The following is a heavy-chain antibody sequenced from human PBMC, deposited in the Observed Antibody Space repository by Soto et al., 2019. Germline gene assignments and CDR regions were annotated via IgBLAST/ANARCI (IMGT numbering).Heavy chain of an antibody. D-gene: IGHD6-13*01. CDR1: GYSFTSYW. CDR3: ARRRSSTLYYYYYYGMDV. CDR2: IGPSDSYT. V-gene: IGHV5-10-1*01. Sequence: GESLKISCKGSGYSFTSYWISWVRQMPGKGLEWMGRIGPSDSYTNYSPSFQGHVTISADKSISTAYLQWSSLKASDTAMYYCARRRSSTLYYYYYYGMDVWGQGTTVTVSS. J-gene: IGHJ6*02.